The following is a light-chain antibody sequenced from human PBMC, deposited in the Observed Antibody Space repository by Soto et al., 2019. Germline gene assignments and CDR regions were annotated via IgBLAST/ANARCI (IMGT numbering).Light chain of an antibody. J-gene: IGKJ5*01. V-gene: IGKV3-20*01. CDR2: GAS. CDR1: HSVSSSY. CDR3: QQYGSSPQIT. Sequence: EIVLTQSPGTLSLSPGERATLSCRASHSVSSSYLAWDQQKPGQAPRLLIYGASSRATGIPDRFSSSGSGTDFPLTISRQEPEDFTVYYCQQYGSSPQITFVQGTRLEIK.